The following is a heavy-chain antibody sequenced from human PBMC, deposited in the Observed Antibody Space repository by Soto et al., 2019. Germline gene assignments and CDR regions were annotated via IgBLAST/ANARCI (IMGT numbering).Heavy chain of an antibody. V-gene: IGHV4-31*03. D-gene: IGHD6-19*01. CDR3: ARVPRYSSGWYYLDS. J-gene: IGHJ4*02. CDR1: GGSISSGGYY. CDR2: MYYSGST. Sequence: TLSLTCTVSGGSISSGGYYWSWIRQHPGKGQEWIGYMYYSGSTYYNPSLKSRVTIPGDTSKNQFSLNLSSVSAADTAVYYCARVPRYSSGWYYLDSWGQGTLVTVSS.